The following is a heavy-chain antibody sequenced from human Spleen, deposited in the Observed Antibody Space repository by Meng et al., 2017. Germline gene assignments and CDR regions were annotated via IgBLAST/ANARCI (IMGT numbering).Heavy chain of an antibody. CDR2: IYYSGST. CDR3: ARVSSASSHPRFDP. Sequence: QVQLQESGPGLVKPSQTLSLTCSVSGGSISSGDYYWSWIRQPPGKGLEWIGYIYYSGSTYYNPSLKSRVTISVDTSKIQFSLKLTSVTVADTAVYYCARVSSASSHPRFDPWGQGTLVTVSS. D-gene: IGHD2-2*01. CDR1: GGSISSGDYY. V-gene: IGHV4-30-4*01. J-gene: IGHJ5*02.